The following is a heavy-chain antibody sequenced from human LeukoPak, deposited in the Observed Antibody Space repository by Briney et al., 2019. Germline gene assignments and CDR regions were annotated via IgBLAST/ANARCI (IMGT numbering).Heavy chain of an antibody. CDR3: ARGQTSAGTGSRVFRY. J-gene: IGHJ4*02. Sequence: SETLSLTCTVSGGSISSYYWRWLRQPPGEGLEWVGYIYYSGSTNYNPSLKSRVTISVDTSKNQFSLKLSSVTAADTAVYYCARGQTSAGTGSRVFRYWGQGTLVTVSS. D-gene: IGHD6-13*01. V-gene: IGHV4-59*12. CDR2: IYYSGST. CDR1: GGSISSYY.